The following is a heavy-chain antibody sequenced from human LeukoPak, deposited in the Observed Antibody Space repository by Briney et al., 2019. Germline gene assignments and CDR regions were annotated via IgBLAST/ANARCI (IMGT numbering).Heavy chain of an antibody. CDR1: GGSLRGFY. CDR3: ARDVVAVPGSDNWFDP. Sequence: SETLSLTCTVPGGSLRGFYWSWIRQSPRLGLEWIGLTYSDGSTMYNPSLTSRVTISVDTSKNQISLRLTSVTAADTAIYYCARDVVAVPGSDNWFDPWGQGTLVTVSS. V-gene: IGHV4-59*01. CDR2: TYSDGST. J-gene: IGHJ5*02. D-gene: IGHD6-19*01.